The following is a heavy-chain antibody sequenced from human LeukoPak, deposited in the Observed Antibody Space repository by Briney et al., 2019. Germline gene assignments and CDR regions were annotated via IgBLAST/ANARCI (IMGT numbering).Heavy chain of an antibody. J-gene: IGHJ4*02. CDR1: GFTFSGYA. CDR3: AKDRNSSADFDY. CDR2: ISGSGGST. Sequence: GGSLRLSCAASGFTFSGYAMSWVRRAPGKGLEWVSAISGSGGSTYYADSVKGRFTISRDNSKNTLYLKMNSLRAEDTAVYYCAKDRNSSADFDYWGQGTLVTVSS. V-gene: IGHV3-23*01. D-gene: IGHD6-19*01.